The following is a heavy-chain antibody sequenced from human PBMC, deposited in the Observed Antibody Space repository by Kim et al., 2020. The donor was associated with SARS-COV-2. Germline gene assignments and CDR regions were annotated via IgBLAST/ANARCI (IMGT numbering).Heavy chain of an antibody. CDR2: IYESGTT. V-gene: IGHV4-39*01. D-gene: IGHD2-2*01. CDR1: GGSMSSSSYY. J-gene: IGHJ4*02. Sequence: SETLSLTCTVSGGSMSSSSYYWGWIRQPPGKGLEWIGSIYESGTTYYNPSLKSRVTLSADMSQNQFSLYLSSVTAADTAVYYCARSQASVVPKRWLGDYWGQGTLVTVSS. CDR3: ARSQASVVPKRWLGDY.